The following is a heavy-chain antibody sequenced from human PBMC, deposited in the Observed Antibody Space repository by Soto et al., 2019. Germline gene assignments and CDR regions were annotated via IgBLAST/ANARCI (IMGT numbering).Heavy chain of an antibody. CDR2: INPNSGGT. D-gene: IGHD2-2*01. V-gene: IGHV1-2*02. Sequence: ASVKVSCKASGYTFTDYYMHWVRQAPGQGLEWMGWINPNSGGTNYAQKFQGRVTMTRDTSISTAYMELSRLRSDDTAVYYCAREGGYCSSTSCYYPRPYFDYWGQGTLVTVSS. J-gene: IGHJ4*02. CDR3: AREGGYCSSTSCYYPRPYFDY. CDR1: GYTFTDYY.